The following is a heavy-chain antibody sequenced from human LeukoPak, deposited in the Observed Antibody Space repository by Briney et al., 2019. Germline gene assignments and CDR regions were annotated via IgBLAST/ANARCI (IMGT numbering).Heavy chain of an antibody. Sequence: SETLSLTCAVYGGSFSGYYWSWIRQPPGKGLEWIGYIYYSGSTNYNPSLKSRVTTSVDTSKNQFSLKLSSVTAADTAVYYCARHVPNRYCSSTSCPFDLWGRGTLVTVSS. CDR2: IYYSGST. CDR3: ARHVPNRYCSSTSCPFDL. J-gene: IGHJ2*01. D-gene: IGHD2-2*01. CDR1: GGSFSGYY. V-gene: IGHV4-59*08.